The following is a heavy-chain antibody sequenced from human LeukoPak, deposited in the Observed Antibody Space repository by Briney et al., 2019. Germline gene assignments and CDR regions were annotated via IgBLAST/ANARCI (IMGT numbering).Heavy chain of an antibody. CDR3: AKARLREFDY. D-gene: IGHD4-17*01. V-gene: IGHV3-23*01. CDR2: ISGSGGST. J-gene: IGHJ4*02. CDR1: GFTFSSYA. Sequence: GGALRRSCAASGFTFSSYAMSWVRQAPGKGLEWVSAISGSGGSTYYADSVKGRFTISRDNSKNTLYLQMNSLRAEDTAVYYCAKARLREFDYWGQGTLVTVPS.